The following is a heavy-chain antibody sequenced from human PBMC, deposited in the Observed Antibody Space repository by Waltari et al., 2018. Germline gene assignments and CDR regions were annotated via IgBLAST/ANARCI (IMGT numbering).Heavy chain of an antibody. CDR2: ISDPDFT. Sequence: QVQLQESGPGLVKPSQILSLTCTVSDGSINSGGFYWSWIRQLRGKGLEWFGYISDPDFTSDNPSLKGRALISRDTSKNQYSLSLSSVTVADTAVYYCARGRTTVVTPWGYWGQGTLVTVSS. CDR3: ARGRTTVVTPWGY. CDR1: DGSINSGGFY. J-gene: IGHJ4*02. V-gene: IGHV4-30-4*01. D-gene: IGHD4-17*01.